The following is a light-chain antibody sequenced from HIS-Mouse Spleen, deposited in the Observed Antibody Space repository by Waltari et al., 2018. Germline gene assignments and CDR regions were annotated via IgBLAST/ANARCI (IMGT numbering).Light chain of an antibody. Sequence: EIVLTQSPVTLSLSPWERATLPCRASQSVSSSYLAWYQQKPGQAPRLLIYGASSRATGIPDRFSGSGSGTDFTLTISRLEPEDFAVYYCQQYGSSPPITFGQGTRLEIK. CDR3: QQYGSSPPIT. V-gene: IGKV3-20*01. CDR2: GAS. J-gene: IGKJ5*01. CDR1: QSVSSSY.